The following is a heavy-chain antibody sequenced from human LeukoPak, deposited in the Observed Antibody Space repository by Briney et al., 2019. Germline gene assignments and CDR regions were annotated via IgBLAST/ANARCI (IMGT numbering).Heavy chain of an antibody. CDR2: ITNSGGTT. Sequence: GGSLRLSCAASGFTFSTYAMSWVRQAPGKGLEWVSGITNSGGTTYYADSVKGRSTISRDNSKNTLYLQMNSLRAEDTAVYYCAKDRTTVTTGWFDPWGQGTLVTVSS. D-gene: IGHD4-17*01. CDR1: GFTFSTYA. CDR3: AKDRTTVTTGWFDP. V-gene: IGHV3-23*01. J-gene: IGHJ5*02.